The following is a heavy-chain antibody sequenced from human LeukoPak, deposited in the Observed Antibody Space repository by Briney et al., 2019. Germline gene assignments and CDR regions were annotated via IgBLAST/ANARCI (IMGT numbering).Heavy chain of an antibody. CDR3: ARSDYYYYYMDV. Sequence: ASVKVSCKASGYIFTGYYMHWVRQAPGQGLEWMGWINPNSGGTNNAQKFQGRVTMTRDTSISTAYMELSRLRSDDTAAYYCARSDYYYYYMDVWGKGTTVTVSS. V-gene: IGHV1-2*02. CDR2: INPNSGGT. CDR1: GYIFTGYY. J-gene: IGHJ6*03.